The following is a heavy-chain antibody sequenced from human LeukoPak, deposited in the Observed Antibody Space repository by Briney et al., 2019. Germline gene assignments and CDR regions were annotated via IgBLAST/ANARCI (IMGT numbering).Heavy chain of an antibody. D-gene: IGHD2-2*01. CDR1: GGTFSSYA. CDR2: IIPIFGTA. Sequence: SVKVSCKASGGTFSSYAISWVRQAPGQGLEWMGGIIPIFGTANYAQKFQGRVTITTDESTSTAYMELSSLRSKDTAVYYCASRYCNSTSCYGDYYYMDVWGKGTTVTVSS. V-gene: IGHV1-69*05. CDR3: ASRYCNSTSCYGDYYYMDV. J-gene: IGHJ6*03.